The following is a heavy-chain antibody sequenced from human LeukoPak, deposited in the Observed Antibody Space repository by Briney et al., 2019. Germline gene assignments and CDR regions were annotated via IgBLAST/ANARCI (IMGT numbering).Heavy chain of an antibody. CDR1: GYTFTGYY. CDR3: AHKGPILTGYSDAFDI. CDR2: INPNSGGT. V-gene: IGHV1-2*02. Sequence: ASVKVSCKASGYTFTGYYMHWVRQAPGQGLEWMGWINPNSGGTNYAQKFQGRATMTRDTSISAAYMELSRLRSDDTAVYYCAHKGPILTGYSDAFDIWGQGTMVTVSS. J-gene: IGHJ3*02. D-gene: IGHD3-9*01.